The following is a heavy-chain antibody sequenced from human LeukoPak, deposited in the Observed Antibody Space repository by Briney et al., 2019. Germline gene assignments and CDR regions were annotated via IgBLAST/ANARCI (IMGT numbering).Heavy chain of an antibody. V-gene: IGHV3-48*03. CDR2: ISSSGSTI. J-gene: IGHJ6*04. CDR3: ARDVIKSDYYGSGSYYVV. D-gene: IGHD3-10*01. Sequence: GGSLRLSCAASGFTFSSYEMNWVRQAPGKGLEWVSYISSSGSTIYYADSVKGRFTISRDNAKNSLYLQMNSLRAEDTAVYYCARDVIKSDYYGSGSYYVVWGKGTTVTISS. CDR1: GFTFSSYE.